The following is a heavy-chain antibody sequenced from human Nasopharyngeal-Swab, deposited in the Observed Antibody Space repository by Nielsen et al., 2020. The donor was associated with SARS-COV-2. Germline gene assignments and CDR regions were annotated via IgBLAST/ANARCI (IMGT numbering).Heavy chain of an antibody. CDR3: ARDNQGNWITMVRGVIGRSLRWFDP. J-gene: IGHJ5*02. D-gene: IGHD3-10*01. V-gene: IGHV3-7*05. CDR1: GFTSSSYW. Sequence: GESLKIPCAASGFTSSSYWMSWVRQAPGKGLEWVANIKQDGSEKFYVDSVKGRFTISRDNAKKPMYLQMNSLRAEDTAVYYCARDNQGNWITMVRGVIGRSLRWFDPRGQGTLVTVSS. CDR2: IKQDGSEK.